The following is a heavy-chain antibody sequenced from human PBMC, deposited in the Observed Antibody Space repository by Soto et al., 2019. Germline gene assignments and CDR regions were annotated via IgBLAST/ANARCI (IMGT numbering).Heavy chain of an antibody. Sequence: VGSLRLFCAASGFIFSDAWINWVRQAPGKGLEWVGRIKSKTDGGTTDFAAPVKGRFAISRDDSRDVVYMEMYSLKTDDTAVYFCTTDSLFTGQLVRMDNWGHGTLVTVSS. D-gene: IGHD3-9*01. V-gene: IGHV3-15*07. CDR2: IKSKTDGGTT. CDR1: GFIFSDAW. CDR3: TTDSLFTGQLVRMDN. J-gene: IGHJ4*01.